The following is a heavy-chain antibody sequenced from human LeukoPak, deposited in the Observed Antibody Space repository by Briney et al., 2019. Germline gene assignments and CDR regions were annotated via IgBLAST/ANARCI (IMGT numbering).Heavy chain of an antibody. J-gene: IGHJ4*02. CDR1: GDSISSSSYY. V-gene: IGHV4-39*07. Sequence: PSETLSLTCTVSGDSISSSSYYWGWIRQPPGKGLEWIGSIYYSGSTYYNPSLKSRVTISVDTSKNQFSLKLSSVTAADTAVYYCAREGDAAGYFDYWGQGTLVTVSS. D-gene: IGHD6-25*01. CDR3: AREGDAAGYFDY. CDR2: IYYSGST.